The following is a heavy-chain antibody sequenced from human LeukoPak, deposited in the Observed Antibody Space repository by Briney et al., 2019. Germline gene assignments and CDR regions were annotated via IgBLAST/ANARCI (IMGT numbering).Heavy chain of an antibody. CDR3: AKDSGYSGYGNAFDI. CDR1: GFTFDDYA. J-gene: IGHJ3*02. V-gene: IGHV3-9*01. CDR2: ISWNSGSI. Sequence: GRSLRLSCAASGFTFDDYAMHWVRQVPGKGLEWVSGISWNSGSIVYADSVKGRFTISRDNAKTSLYLQLNSLRAEDTALYYCAKDSGYSGYGNAFDIWGQGTMVTVSS. D-gene: IGHD5-12*01.